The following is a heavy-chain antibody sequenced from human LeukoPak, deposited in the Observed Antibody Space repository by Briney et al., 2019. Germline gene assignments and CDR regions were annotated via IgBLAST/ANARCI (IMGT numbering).Heavy chain of an antibody. CDR3: AREGEGLAAAGRLLYGMDV. CDR2: INHSGST. J-gene: IGHJ6*02. D-gene: IGHD6-13*01. CDR1: DGSFSGYY. Sequence: SETLSLTCAVYDGSFSGYYWSWIRQPPGKGLEWIGEINHSGSTNYNPSLKSRVTISVDTSKNQFSLKLSSVTAADTAVYYCAREGEGLAAAGRLLYGMDVWGQGTTVTVSS. V-gene: IGHV4-34*01.